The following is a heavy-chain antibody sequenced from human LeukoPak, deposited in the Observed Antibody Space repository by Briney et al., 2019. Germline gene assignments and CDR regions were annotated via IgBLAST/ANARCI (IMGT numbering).Heavy chain of an antibody. Sequence: GASVKVSCKASGGTFSSYAISWVRQAPGQGLEWMGWISAYNGNTNYAQKLQGRVTMTTDTSTSTAYMELRSLRSDDTAVYYCARDLVVRGVQDSYYMDVWGKGTTVTVSS. CDR1: GGTFSSYA. V-gene: IGHV1-18*01. CDR2: ISAYNGNT. D-gene: IGHD3-10*01. CDR3: ARDLVVRGVQDSYYMDV. J-gene: IGHJ6*03.